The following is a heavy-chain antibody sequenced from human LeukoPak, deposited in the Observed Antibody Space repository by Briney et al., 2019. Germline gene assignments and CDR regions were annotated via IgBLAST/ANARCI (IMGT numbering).Heavy chain of an antibody. CDR2: INHSGST. V-gene: IGHV4-34*01. J-gene: IGHJ3*02. CDR3: ARFLHPGGGDYGDYHDAFDI. D-gene: IGHD4-17*01. CDR1: GGSFCGYY. Sequence: SETLSLTCAVYGGSFCGYYWSWIRQPPGKGLEWIGEINHSGSTNYNPSLKSRVTISVDTSKNPFSLKLSSVTAADTAVYYCARFLHPGGGDYGDYHDAFDIWGQGTMVTVS.